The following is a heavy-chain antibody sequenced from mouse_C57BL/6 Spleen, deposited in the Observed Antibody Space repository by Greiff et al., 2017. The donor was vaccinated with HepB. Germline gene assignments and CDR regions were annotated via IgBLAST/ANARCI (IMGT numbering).Heavy chain of an antibody. CDR1: GYTFTSYW. Sequence: QVQLQQPGAELVKPGASVKLSCKASGYTFTSYWMHWVKQRPGQGLEWIGMIHPNSGSTNYNEKFKSKATLTVDKSSSTAYMQLSSLTSEDSAVYYCARGPYYYGSSPYWYFDVWGTGTTVTVSS. J-gene: IGHJ1*03. V-gene: IGHV1-64*01. CDR2: IHPNSGST. D-gene: IGHD1-1*01. CDR3: ARGPYYYGSSPYWYFDV.